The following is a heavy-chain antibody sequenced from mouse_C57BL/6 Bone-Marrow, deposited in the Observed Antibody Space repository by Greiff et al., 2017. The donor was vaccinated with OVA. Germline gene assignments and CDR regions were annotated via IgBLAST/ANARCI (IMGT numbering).Heavy chain of an antibody. Sequence: QVQLQQPGAELVKPGASVKLSCKASGYTFTSYWMHWVNQRPGQGLEWIGMIHPNSGSTNYNEKFKSKATLTVDKSYSKAYMQLSSLTAEDSAVYYRACTTVVEDYWGQGTTLTVSS. J-gene: IGHJ2*01. CDR2: IHPNSGST. CDR3: ACTTVVEDY. CDR1: GYTFTSYW. D-gene: IGHD1-1*01. V-gene: IGHV1-64*01.